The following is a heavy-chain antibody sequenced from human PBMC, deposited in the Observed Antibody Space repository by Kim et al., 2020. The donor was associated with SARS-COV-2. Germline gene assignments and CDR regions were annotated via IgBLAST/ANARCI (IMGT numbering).Heavy chain of an antibody. CDR1: GGSMSGYH. J-gene: IGHJ5*02. CDR2: FWDRGGT. Sequence: SETLSLTCTVSGGSMSGYHWSWIRQPPGKGLEWIGNFWDRGGTNYNPSLQSRVSILVDTSKNQFFLRLTSVTAADTAVFYCAGYLEWMGGSGSWGQGTLVTVPA. CDR3: AGYLEWMGGSGS. V-gene: IGHV4-59*01. D-gene: IGHD3-10*01.